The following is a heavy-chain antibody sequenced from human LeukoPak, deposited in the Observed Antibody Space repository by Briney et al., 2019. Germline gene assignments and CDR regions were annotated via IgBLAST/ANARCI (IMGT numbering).Heavy chain of an antibody. CDR1: GGTFSSYA. D-gene: IGHD3-16*02. CDR2: IIPILGIA. J-gene: IGHJ4*02. V-gene: IGHV1-69*04. Sequence: ASVKVSCKASGGTFSSYAISWVRQAPGQGLEWMGRIIPILGIANYAQKFQGRVTITADKSTSTAYMELSSLRSDDTAVYYCARGQAFGGVIVNHFDYWGQGTMVTVSS. CDR3: ARGQAFGGVIVNHFDY.